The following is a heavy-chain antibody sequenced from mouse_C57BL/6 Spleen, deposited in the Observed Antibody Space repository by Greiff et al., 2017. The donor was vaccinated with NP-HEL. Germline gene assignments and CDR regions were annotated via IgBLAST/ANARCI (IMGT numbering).Heavy chain of an antibody. CDR2: IRLKSDNYAT. V-gene: IGHV6-3*01. D-gene: IGHD2-4*01. CDR3: TVYYDYDVGFAY. CDR1: GFTFSNYW. Sequence: DVKLQESGGGLVQPGGSMKLSCVASGFTFSNYWMNWVRQSPEKGLEWVAQIRLKSDNYATHYAESVKGRFTISRDDSKSSVYLQMNNLRAEDTGIYYCTVYYDYDVGFAYWGQGTLVTVSA. J-gene: IGHJ3*01.